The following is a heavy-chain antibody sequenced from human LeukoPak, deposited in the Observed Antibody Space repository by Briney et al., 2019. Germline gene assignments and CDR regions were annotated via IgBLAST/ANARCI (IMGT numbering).Heavy chain of an antibody. CDR3: ARGLGYCSGGSCYGIYFDY. CDR1: GVSFSGYY. CDR2: INHSGST. V-gene: IGHV4-34*01. D-gene: IGHD2-15*01. J-gene: IGHJ4*02. Sequence: PSETLSLTCAVYGVSFSGYYWSWIRQPPGKGLEWIGEINHSGSTNYNPSLKSRVTISVDTSKNQFSLKLSSVTAADTAVYYCARGLGYCSGGSCYGIYFDYWGQGTLVTVSS.